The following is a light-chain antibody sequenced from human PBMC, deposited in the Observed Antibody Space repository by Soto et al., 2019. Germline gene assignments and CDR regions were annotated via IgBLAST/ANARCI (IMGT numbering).Light chain of an antibody. CDR1: SSNIGAGYD. V-gene: IGLV1-40*01. CDR3: QSYDSSLSGYV. Sequence: QSALAQPPSVSGAPGQRVTISRTGSSSNIGAGYDVHWYQQLPGTAPKLLIYANSIRPSGVPGRFSGSKSGTSASLAITGLQAEDEADYYCQSYDSSLSGYVFGTGTKVTVL. CDR2: ANS. J-gene: IGLJ1*01.